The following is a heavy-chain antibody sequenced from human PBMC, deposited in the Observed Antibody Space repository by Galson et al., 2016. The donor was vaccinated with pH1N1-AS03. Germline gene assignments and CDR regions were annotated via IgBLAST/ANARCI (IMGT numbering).Heavy chain of an antibody. D-gene: IGHD3/OR15-3a*01. J-gene: IGHJ4*02. CDR2: ISFDGTNK. CDR1: GFTISNFG. Sequence: AASGFTISNFGMLWVRQAPGQGLEWVAIISFDGTNKYYADSVKGRFSISRDNSKNTLFLQMSALRAEDTAVYYCANDFNYDFWSGYSFYWGQGALVTVSS. V-gene: IGHV3-30*18. CDR3: ANDFNYDFWSGYSFY.